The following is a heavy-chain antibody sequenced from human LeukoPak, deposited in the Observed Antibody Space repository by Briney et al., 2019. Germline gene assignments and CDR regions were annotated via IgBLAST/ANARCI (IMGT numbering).Heavy chain of an antibody. CDR2: IIPIFGTA. Sequence: SVKVSCKASGGTFISYAISWVRQAPGQGLEWMGGIIPIFGTANYAQKFQGRVTITADESTSTAYMELSSLRSEDTAVYYCASTYGDYAQTFDYWGQGTLVTVSS. D-gene: IGHD4-17*01. CDR1: GGTFISYA. CDR3: ASTYGDYAQTFDY. J-gene: IGHJ4*02. V-gene: IGHV1-69*13.